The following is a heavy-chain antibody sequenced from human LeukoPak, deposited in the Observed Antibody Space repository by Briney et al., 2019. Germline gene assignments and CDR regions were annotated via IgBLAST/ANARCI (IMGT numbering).Heavy chain of an antibody. J-gene: IGHJ4*02. V-gene: IGHV4-59*01. Sequence: SETLSLTCTVSGGSISSYHWSWIRQPPGKGLEWIGYIYYSGSTNYNPSLKSRVTISVDTSKNQFSLKLSSVTAADTAVYYCARGSNQDITGDFDYWGQGTLVTVSS. D-gene: IGHD1-20*01. CDR3: ARGSNQDITGDFDY. CDR2: IYYSGST. CDR1: GGSISSYH.